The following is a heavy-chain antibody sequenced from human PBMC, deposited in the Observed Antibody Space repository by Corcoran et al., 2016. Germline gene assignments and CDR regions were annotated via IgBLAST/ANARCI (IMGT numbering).Heavy chain of an antibody. Sequence: QLQLQESGPGPVKPSETLSLTCTVSGGSISTSNWWGWIRQPPGKGLEWIGYIYYSGSTFFNPSLESRVTMSVDTYKNQFSLKLTSVTAVDTAGYYCARKVDGRNPFDIWGQGTMVTVSS. CDR1: GGSISTSNW. D-gene: IGHD2-8*01. J-gene: IGHJ3*02. CDR2: IYYSGST. V-gene: IGHV4-28*01. CDR3: ARKVDGRNPFDI.